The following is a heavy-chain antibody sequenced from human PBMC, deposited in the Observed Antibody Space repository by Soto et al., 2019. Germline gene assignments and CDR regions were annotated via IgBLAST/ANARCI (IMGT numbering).Heavy chain of an antibody. V-gene: IGHV1-2*02. CDR2: ISNSDDT. Sequence: GASVKVSCKTSGNPFMGHYIHWVRQAPGQGFEWLGYISNSDDTKYSQNFQGRVSMTRDTSITTAYMELRGLQSGDTAAYYCAAGGSWYAFWGQGTLVTVSS. CDR1: GNPFMGHY. J-gene: IGHJ4*02. CDR3: AAGGSWYAF. D-gene: IGHD6-13*01.